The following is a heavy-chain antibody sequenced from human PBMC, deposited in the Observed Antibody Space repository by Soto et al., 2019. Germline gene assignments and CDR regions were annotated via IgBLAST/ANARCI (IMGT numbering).Heavy chain of an antibody. CDR2: VSASGLNT. D-gene: IGHD5-18*01. Sequence: EVQLLESGGKLVQPGGSLTLSCAASGFTFSTYAMAWVRQAPGKGLEWVSGVSASGLNTDYADPVKGRFYISRDNSKNTVSLHMHSLRAEDTALYYCAKGRPRRTSGYVFEYWGQGKPVTVYS. J-gene: IGHJ4*02. CDR1: GFTFSTYA. CDR3: AKGRPRRTSGYVFEY. V-gene: IGHV3-23*01.